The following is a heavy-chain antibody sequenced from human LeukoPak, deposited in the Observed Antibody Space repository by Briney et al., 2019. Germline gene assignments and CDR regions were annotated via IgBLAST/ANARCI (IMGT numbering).Heavy chain of an antibody. J-gene: IGHJ4*02. CDR2: ISGSGSST. V-gene: IGHV3-23*01. Sequence: TGGSLRLSCAASGFTFINYAMSWVRQAPGKGLEWVSVISGSGSSTYYAGSVKGRFTISRDDSKNTLYLQMNSLRAEDTAVYFCARDSASYGRFDYWGQGTLVTVSS. CDR1: GFTFINYA. D-gene: IGHD5-18*01. CDR3: ARDSASYGRFDY.